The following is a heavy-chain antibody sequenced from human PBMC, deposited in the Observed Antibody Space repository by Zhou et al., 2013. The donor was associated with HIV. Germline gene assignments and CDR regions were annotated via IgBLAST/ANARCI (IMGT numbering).Heavy chain of an antibody. CDR2: ISAYNGNT. CDR1: GYTFTSYG. V-gene: IGHV1-18*01. J-gene: IGHJ6*03. Sequence: QVQLVQSGAEVKKPGASVKVSCKASGYTFTSYGISWVRQAPGQGLEWMGWISAYNGNTNYAQKLQGRVTMTTDTSTSTAYMELRSLRSDDTAVYYCARDAVWNGYYPQLYYYMDVWGKGTTVTVSS. CDR3: ARDAVWNGYYPQLYYYMDV. D-gene: IGHD3-3*01.